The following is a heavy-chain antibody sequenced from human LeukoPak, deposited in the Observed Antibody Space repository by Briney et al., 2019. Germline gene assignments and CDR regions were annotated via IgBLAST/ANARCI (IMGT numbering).Heavy chain of an antibody. J-gene: IGHJ6*02. CDR2: IRYDGSNK. CDR3: ARYDYGGNSFYYYYYGMDV. CDR1: GFTFSSYG. D-gene: IGHD4-23*01. Sequence: GGSLRLSCAASGFTFSSYGMHWVRQAPGKGLEWVAFIRYDGSNKYYADSVKGRFTISRDNSKNTLYLQMNSLRAEDTAVYYCARYDYGGNSFYYYYYGMDVWGQGTTVTVSS. V-gene: IGHV3-30*02.